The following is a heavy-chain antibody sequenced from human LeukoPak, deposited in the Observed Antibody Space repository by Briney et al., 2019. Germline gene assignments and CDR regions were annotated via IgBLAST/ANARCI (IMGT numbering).Heavy chain of an antibody. CDR2: IYYSGST. CDR1: GGPISSYY. V-gene: IGHV4-59*01. Sequence: SETLSLTCTVSGGPISSYYWSWIRQPPGKGLEWIGYIYYSGSTNYNPSLKSRVTISVDTSKNQFSLKLSSVTAADTAVYYCASLQFDYWGQGTLVTVSS. CDR3: ASLQFDY. J-gene: IGHJ4*02.